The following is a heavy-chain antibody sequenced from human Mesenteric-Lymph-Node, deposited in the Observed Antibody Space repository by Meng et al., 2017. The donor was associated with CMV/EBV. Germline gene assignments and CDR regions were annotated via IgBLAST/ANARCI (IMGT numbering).Heavy chain of an antibody. CDR1: GGPFSGYQ. CDR2: IDEGGTS. Sequence: SETLSLTCAVHGGPFSGYQWTWIRQSPERGLEWIGEIDEGGTSNHNPFLKSRVTISVDASKSQFSLNLGSVSAADTAVYYCARDQPADLDYYYGMDVWGQGTTVTVSS. V-gene: IGHV4-34*01. CDR3: ARDQPADLDYYYGMDV. J-gene: IGHJ6*02.